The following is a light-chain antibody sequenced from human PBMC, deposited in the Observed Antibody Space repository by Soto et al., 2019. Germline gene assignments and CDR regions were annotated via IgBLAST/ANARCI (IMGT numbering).Light chain of an antibody. J-gene: IGKJ1*01. Sequence: IRWTPFPSIRFPPGGARRTPTCRASQGISTYLAWYQQKPGKAPKLLIYAASTLQSGVPSRFSGSGSGTEFALAISSLQPEDFATYYCQQYNSYSEEFGQGTKVDIK. CDR1: QGISTY. CDR3: QQYNSYSEE. CDR2: AAS. V-gene: IGKV1-9*01.